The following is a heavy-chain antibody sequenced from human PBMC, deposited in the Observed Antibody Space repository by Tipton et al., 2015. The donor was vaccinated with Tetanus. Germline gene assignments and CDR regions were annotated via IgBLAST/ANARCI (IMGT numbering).Heavy chain of an antibody. CDR3: ARMQRYGMDV. Sequence: TLSLTCTVSGGSISSSSYYWGWIRQPPGKGLEWIRSIYYSGSTYYNPSLKSRVTISVDTSKNQFSLRLNSVTAADTAVYYCARMQRYGMDVWGQGTTVTVSS. V-gene: IGHV4-39*07. D-gene: IGHD6-25*01. CDR1: GGSISSSSYY. J-gene: IGHJ6*02. CDR2: IYYSGST.